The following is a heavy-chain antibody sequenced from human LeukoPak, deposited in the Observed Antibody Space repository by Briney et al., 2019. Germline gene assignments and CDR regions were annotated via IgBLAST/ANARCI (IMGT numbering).Heavy chain of an antibody. CDR3: ARVSGYDWESFYDY. CDR1: GDSISSYY. Sequence: SDTVSLTCNASGDSISSYYWSWIRQPAGQGLEWIGLIYTSGSTNYNPSLKSRVTMSVDTSKNQFSLKQNSVTAADTAMYYCARVSGYDWESFYDYWGQGSLVTVSS. D-gene: IGHD5-12*01. V-gene: IGHV4-4*07. CDR2: IYTSGST. J-gene: IGHJ4*02.